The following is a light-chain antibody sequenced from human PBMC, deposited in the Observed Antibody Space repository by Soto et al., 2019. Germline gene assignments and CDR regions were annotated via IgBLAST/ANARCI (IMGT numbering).Light chain of an antibody. CDR2: GAS. Sequence: EIVLTQSPGTLSLSPGERATLSCRASQSVSSSYLAWYQQKPGQAPRLLIYGASSRATGIPDRFSDSGSGTDFTLTIGRLEPEDFAVYYCQQYGSSRLTFGGGTKVDIK. V-gene: IGKV3-20*01. CDR3: QQYGSSRLT. J-gene: IGKJ4*01. CDR1: QSVSSSY.